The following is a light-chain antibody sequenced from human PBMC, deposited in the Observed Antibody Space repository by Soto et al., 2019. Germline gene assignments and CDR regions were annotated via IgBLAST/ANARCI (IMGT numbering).Light chain of an antibody. J-gene: IGKJ1*01. CDR2: GAS. Sequence: EIVLTQSPCTLYLSPGERATLSCRASQSVPSTYLAWYQQKPGQAPRLLIYGASTRAPGIPDRFSGSGSGTDFTLTISSLQPDDFATYYCQQYNTFSTFGQGTKVDI. CDR1: QSVPSTY. CDR3: QQYNTFST. V-gene: IGKV3-20*01.